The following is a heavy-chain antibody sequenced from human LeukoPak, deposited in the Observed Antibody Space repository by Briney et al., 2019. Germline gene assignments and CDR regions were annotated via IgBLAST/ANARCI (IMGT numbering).Heavy chain of an antibody. CDR1: GGSISSYY. J-gene: IGHJ4*02. D-gene: IGHD3-10*01. CDR3: ARDYGSGSSYPFDY. CDR2: IYYSRIA. V-gene: IGHV4-59*01. Sequence: SETLSLTCTVSGGSISSYYWSWIRQPPGKGLEWIGYIYYSRIANYNPSLKSRVTISVDTSKNQFSLKLSSVTAADTAVYYCARDYGSGSSYPFDYWGQGTLVTVSS.